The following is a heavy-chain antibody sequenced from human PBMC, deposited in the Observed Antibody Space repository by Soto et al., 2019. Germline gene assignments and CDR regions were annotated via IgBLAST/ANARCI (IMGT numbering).Heavy chain of an antibody. CDR1: GGTFSSYT. D-gene: IGHD2-8*01. J-gene: IGHJ4*02. CDR3: AGPNAVRGSGFLFDY. Sequence: QVQLVQSGAEVKKPGSSVKVSCKASGGTFSSYTISWVRQAPGQGLEWMGRIIPILGITNYAQKFQGRVTITAHKSTSTAYMERSRLRSEDTAVYYCAGPNAVRGSGFLFDYWGQGTLVTVSS. V-gene: IGHV1-69*02. CDR2: IIPILGIT.